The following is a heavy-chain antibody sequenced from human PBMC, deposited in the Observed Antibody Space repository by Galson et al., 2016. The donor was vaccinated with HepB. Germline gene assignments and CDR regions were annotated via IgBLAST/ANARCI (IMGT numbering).Heavy chain of an antibody. V-gene: IGHV3-23*01. CDR1: GFTFSTYV. Sequence: SLRLSCAASGFTFSTYVMSWVRRAPGKGLEWVSGISGAGHSTYYADSVKGRFTISRDKSKNTLDLQMNSLRADDTALYYCAKDRDHCGDYVFDYWGQGTLVTVAS. CDR3: AKDRDHCGDYVFDY. J-gene: IGHJ4*02. CDR2: ISGAGHST. D-gene: IGHD4-17*01.